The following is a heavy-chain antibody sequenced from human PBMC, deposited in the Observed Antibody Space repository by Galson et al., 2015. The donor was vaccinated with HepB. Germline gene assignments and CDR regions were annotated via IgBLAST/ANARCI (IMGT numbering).Heavy chain of an antibody. CDR1: GFPFSSYA. CDR3: AKGLGGSYGKSSFDY. D-gene: IGHD1-26*01. CDR2: IIASGRTT. J-gene: IGHJ4*02. Sequence: SLRLSCAASGFPFSSYAMNWVRQAPGKGLEWVSSIIASGRTTYYVDSVKGRFTISRDNSKNTHYLQMSSLRAEDTAVYYCAKGLGGSYGKSSFDYWGQGPLVTVSS. V-gene: IGHV3-23*01.